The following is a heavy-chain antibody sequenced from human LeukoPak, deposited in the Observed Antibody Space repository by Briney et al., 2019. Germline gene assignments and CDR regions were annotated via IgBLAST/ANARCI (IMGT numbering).Heavy chain of an antibody. CDR3: ARQGGSGTFGAFNV. CDR2: IHPGDSDI. J-gene: IGHJ3*01. D-gene: IGHD3-10*01. CDR1: GYSFNNYW. V-gene: IGHV5-51*01. Sequence: GESLKISCQGSGYSFNNYWIGWMRQMPGNGLEWMGIIHPGDSDIRYSPSFQGLVTISADVSISTAYLRWSSLKASDTAKYYCARQGGSGTFGAFNVWGQGTMVTVSS.